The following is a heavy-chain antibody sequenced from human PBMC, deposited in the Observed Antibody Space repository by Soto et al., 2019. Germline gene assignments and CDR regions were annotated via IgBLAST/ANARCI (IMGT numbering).Heavy chain of an antibody. CDR1: GGSFSGYY. J-gene: IGHJ5*02. CDR2: INHSGST. Sequence: QVQLQQWGAGLLKPSETLSLTCAVYGGSFSGYYWSWIRQPPGKGLEWIGEINHSGSTNYNPSLKSRVTISVDTSKNQFSLTLSSVTAADTAVYYCARVKYYGSGSYYNLSWFDPWGQGTLVTVSS. D-gene: IGHD3-10*01. CDR3: ARVKYYGSGSYYNLSWFDP. V-gene: IGHV4-34*01.